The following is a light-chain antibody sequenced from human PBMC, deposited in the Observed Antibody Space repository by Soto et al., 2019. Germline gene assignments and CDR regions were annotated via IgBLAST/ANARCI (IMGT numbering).Light chain of an antibody. CDR1: QSVSSY. J-gene: IGKJ1*01. V-gene: IGKV3-11*01. CDR3: XQRSNWPPWV. Sequence: EIVLTQSPATLSLSPGERATLSCRASQSVSSYLAWYQQKPGQAPRLLIYDASNRATGIPARFSGSGSGTDFTLTISSLEPEDFAVYYCXQRSNWPPWVFGQGTKVEIK. CDR2: DAS.